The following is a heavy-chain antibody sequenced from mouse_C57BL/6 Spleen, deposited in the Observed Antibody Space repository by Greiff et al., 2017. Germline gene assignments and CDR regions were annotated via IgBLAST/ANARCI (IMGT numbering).Heavy chain of an antibody. J-gene: IGHJ3*01. D-gene: IGHD1-1*01. V-gene: IGHV2-6*01. CDR1: GFSLTSYG. CDR3: ASRTTVVPFAY. CDR2: IWGVGST. Sequence: QVQLQQSGPGLVAPSQSLSITCTVSGFSLTSYGVDWVRQSPGKGLEWLGVIWGVGSTNYNSALKSRLSISKDNSKSQVFLKMNSLQTDDTAMYYGASRTTVVPFAYWGQGTLVTVSA.